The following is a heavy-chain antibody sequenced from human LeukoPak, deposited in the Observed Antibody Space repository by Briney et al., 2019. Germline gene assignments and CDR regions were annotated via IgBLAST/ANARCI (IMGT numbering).Heavy chain of an antibody. CDR2: IYYSGST. CDR3: ARDRGAAAGSWSFDY. CDR1: GGSVSRSPYY. D-gene: IGHD6-13*01. Sequence: SETLSLTCTVSGGSVSRSPYYWGWIRQPPGKGLEWIGNIYYSGSTYYNPSLKSRVTISVDTSKNQFSLKVTSVTAADTAVYYCARDRGAAAGSWSFDYWGQGTLVTVSS. V-gene: IGHV4-39*07. J-gene: IGHJ4*02.